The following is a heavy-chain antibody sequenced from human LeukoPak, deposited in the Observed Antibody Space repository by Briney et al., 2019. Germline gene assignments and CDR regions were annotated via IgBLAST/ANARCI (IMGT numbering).Heavy chain of an antibody. V-gene: IGHV3-23*01. D-gene: IGHD3-10*02. CDR3: AELGITMIGGV. Sequence: GGSLRLSCAASGFTFSSYTMSWVRQAPGKGLEWVSAFSGSGASTSYADSVKGRFTISRDNAKNSLYLQMNSLRAEDTAVYYCAELGITMIGGVWGKGTTVTISS. CDR1: GFTFSSYT. CDR2: FSGSGAST. J-gene: IGHJ6*04.